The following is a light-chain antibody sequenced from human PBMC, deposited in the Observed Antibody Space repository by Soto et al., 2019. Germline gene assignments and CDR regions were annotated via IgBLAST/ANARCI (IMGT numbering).Light chain of an antibody. CDR2: AAS. Sequence: DIQMTQSPSSLSASVGDRVTITCRASQAISNYLAWYQQKPGRVPKLLIYAASTLQSGVPSRFSGSGSGTEFTLTVSSLQPEDFATYYCLQDHDDSWTFGQGTKVDIK. J-gene: IGKJ1*01. CDR3: LQDHDDSWT. CDR1: QAISNY. V-gene: IGKV1-27*01.